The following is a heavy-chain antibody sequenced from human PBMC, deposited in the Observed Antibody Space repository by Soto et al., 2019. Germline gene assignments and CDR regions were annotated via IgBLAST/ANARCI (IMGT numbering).Heavy chain of an antibody. Sequence: SPTLSLTCAISGDSVSSNSAAWNWIRQSPSRGLEWLGRTYYRSKWYNDYAVSVKSRITINPDTSKNQFSLQLNSVTPEDTAVYYCAREGGIYDILTGYYSYYYMDVWGKGTTVTVSS. CDR2: TYYRSKWYN. D-gene: IGHD3-9*01. V-gene: IGHV6-1*01. J-gene: IGHJ6*03. CDR3: AREGGIYDILTGYYSYYYMDV. CDR1: GDSVSSNSAA.